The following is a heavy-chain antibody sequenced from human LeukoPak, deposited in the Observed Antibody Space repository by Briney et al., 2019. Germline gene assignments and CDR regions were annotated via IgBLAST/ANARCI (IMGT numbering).Heavy chain of an antibody. CDR3: ASGDSDYDVNRRRLHY. D-gene: IGHD5-12*01. Sequence: ASVKVSCKTSGYTFTDYYIHWVRQAPGQGLEWMGWIIPNGGGTNYAQKFQGRVTMTRDTSISTAYMEVYTLTSDDTAIYYCASGDSDYDVNRRRLHYWGQGTLVTVSS. J-gene: IGHJ4*02. V-gene: IGHV1-2*02. CDR2: IIPNGGGT. CDR1: GYTFTDYY.